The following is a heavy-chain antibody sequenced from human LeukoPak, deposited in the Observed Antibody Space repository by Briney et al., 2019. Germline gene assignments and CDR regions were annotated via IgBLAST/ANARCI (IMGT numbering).Heavy chain of an antibody. J-gene: IGHJ4*02. Sequence: ASVKVSCKASGYTFTSYDINWVRQATGQGLEWMGWMNPNSGNTGYAQKFQGRVTITRNTSISAAYMELSSLRSEDTAVYYCARGGLWRWLQLRGAFYYWGQGTLVTVSS. CDR3: ARGGLWRWLQLRGAFYY. D-gene: IGHD5-24*01. CDR2: MNPNSGNT. CDR1: GYTFTSYD. V-gene: IGHV1-8*03.